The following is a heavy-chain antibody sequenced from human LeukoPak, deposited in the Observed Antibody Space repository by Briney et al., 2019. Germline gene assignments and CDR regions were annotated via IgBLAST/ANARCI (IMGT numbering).Heavy chain of an antibody. V-gene: IGHV4-59*08. CDR2: IYYSGST. D-gene: IGHD2-15*01. CDR3: ARIGSGGRRGGFDY. CDR1: CGSISSYY. Sequence: KTSETLSLTRTVSCGSISSYYWSWIRQPPGKGLEWIGYIYYSGSTNYNPSLKSRVTISVDTSKNQFSLKLSSVTAADTAVYYCARIGSGGRRGGFDYWGQGTLVTVSS. J-gene: IGHJ4*02.